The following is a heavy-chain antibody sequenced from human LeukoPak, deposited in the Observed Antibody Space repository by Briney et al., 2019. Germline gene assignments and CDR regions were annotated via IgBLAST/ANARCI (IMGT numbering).Heavy chain of an antibody. Sequence: GGSLRLSCAASGLTFSSYAMSWVRQAPGKGLEWVSAISGSGGSTYYADSVKGRFTISRDNSKNTLYLQMNSLRAEDTAVYYCAKAALVVPAATSNNWFDPWGQGTLVTVSS. CDR1: GLTFSSYA. CDR2: ISGSGGST. J-gene: IGHJ5*02. V-gene: IGHV3-23*01. D-gene: IGHD2-2*01. CDR3: AKAALVVPAATSNNWFDP.